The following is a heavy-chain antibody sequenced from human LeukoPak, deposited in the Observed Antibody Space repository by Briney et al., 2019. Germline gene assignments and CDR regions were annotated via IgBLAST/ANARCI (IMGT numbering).Heavy chain of an antibody. CDR3: ARRLKAREGPTLYYYGMDV. V-gene: IGHV4-31*03. J-gene: IGHJ6*02. CDR1: GGSIRSGGYY. D-gene: IGHD1-26*01. Sequence: SEALSLTCTVSGGSIRSGGYYWSWIRQHPGKGLEWIGYIYHSGSTYYNPSLKSRVTISVDTSKNQFSLKLSSVTAADTAVYYCARRLKAREGPTLYYYGMDVWGQGTTVTVTS. CDR2: IYHSGST.